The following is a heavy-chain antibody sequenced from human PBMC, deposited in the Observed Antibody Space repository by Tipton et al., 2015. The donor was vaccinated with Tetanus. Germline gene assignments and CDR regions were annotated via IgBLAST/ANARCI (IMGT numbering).Heavy chain of an antibody. Sequence: TLSLTCTVSGGSISTYHWNWFRLSPGKGLEWIGYASYSGSSNYNPSLKSRVIISIDASKNQFSLKLSSVAAADTAVYYCARAYDFWSGHLDFWGQGTLVTVSS. V-gene: IGHV4-59*01. CDR3: ARAYDFWSGHLDF. CDR2: ASYSGSS. CDR1: GGSISTYH. J-gene: IGHJ4*02. D-gene: IGHD3-3*01.